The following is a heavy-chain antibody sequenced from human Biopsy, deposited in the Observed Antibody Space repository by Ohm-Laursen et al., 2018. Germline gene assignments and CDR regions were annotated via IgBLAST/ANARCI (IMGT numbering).Heavy chain of an antibody. CDR1: GFTFSSSA. CDR3: AATSTLYYYYYAMDV. V-gene: IGHV1-58*01. CDR2: IVFGSGHT. Sequence: SVKASCNASGFTFSSSAVQWVRQARGQRLEWIGWIVFGSGHTNYAQKFQERVTITRDMSTSTAYMELTSLRSEDTAVYYCAATSTLYYYYYAMDVWDQGTTITVSS. J-gene: IGHJ6*02.